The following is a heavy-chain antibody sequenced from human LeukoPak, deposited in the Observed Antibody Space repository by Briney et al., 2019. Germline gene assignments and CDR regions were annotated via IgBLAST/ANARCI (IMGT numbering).Heavy chain of an antibody. D-gene: IGHD6-13*01. J-gene: IGHJ4*02. CDR3: ARARIAAAGSFDY. V-gene: IGHV1-69*06. CDR2: VIPIFGTA. CDR1: GGTFSSYA. Sequence: SVKVSCKASGGTFSSYAISWVRQAPGQGLEWMGGVIPIFGTANYAQKFQGRVTITADKSTSTAYMELSSLRSEDTAVYYCARARIAAAGSFDYWGQGTLVTVSS.